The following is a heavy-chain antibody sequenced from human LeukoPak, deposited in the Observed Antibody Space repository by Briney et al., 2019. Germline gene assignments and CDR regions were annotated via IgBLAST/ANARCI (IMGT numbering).Heavy chain of an antibody. Sequence: VGCLRLSCAPSGFTFSSYSMNWVCQAPGGGREWVSYISSNNRNIYYEDPVKGRFTISRDNAKNSLYLQMNSLRAEDTAVYYCARGWYYESSGDAFDIWGQGTMVTVSS. D-gene: IGHD3-22*01. CDR3: ARGWYYESSGDAFDI. CDR1: GFTFSSYS. V-gene: IGHV3-21*05. CDR2: ISSNNRNI. J-gene: IGHJ3*02.